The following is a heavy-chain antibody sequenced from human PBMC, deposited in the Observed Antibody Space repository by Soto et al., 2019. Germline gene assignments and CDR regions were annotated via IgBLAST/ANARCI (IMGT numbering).Heavy chain of an antibody. J-gene: IGHJ5*02. Sequence: ALDPQSLSSGVSRGSSGDGGGCWSWIRKPPGERLEWIGYIYYSGSTNYNPSLKSRVTISVDTSKNQFSLKLSSVTAADTAVYYCARDYESPYGDYPQGWFDPWGQGTLVTVSS. CDR2: IYYSGST. CDR3: ARDYESPYGDYPQGWFDP. CDR1: RGSSGDGGGC. V-gene: IGHV4-61*08. D-gene: IGHD4-17*01.